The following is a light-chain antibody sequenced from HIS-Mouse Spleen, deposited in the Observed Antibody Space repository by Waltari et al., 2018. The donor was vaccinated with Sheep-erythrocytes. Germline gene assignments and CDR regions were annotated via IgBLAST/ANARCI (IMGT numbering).Light chain of an antibody. Sequence: SYELTQPPSVSVSPGQTARIPCSGDALPKKYAYWYQQKSGQAPVLVIYEDSKRPSGNPGRFSGSSSGTMATWTISGAQVEDEADYYCYSTDSSGNHRVFGTGTKVTVL. V-gene: IGLV3-10*01. CDR1: ALPKKY. CDR3: YSTDSSGNHRV. J-gene: IGLJ1*01. CDR2: EDS.